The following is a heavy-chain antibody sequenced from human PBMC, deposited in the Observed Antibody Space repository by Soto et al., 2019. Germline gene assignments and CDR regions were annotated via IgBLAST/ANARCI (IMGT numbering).Heavy chain of an antibody. Sequence: LRLSCAASGFTFTSYAMNWVRQAPGKGLEWVSGIGGSGGSTYYADSVKGRFTISRDNSKNTLYLQMNSLRAEDTAVYYCAKVQNYDFWSGYYSGFWFDPWGQGTLVTVSS. V-gene: IGHV3-23*01. D-gene: IGHD3-3*01. CDR1: GFTFTSYA. J-gene: IGHJ5*02. CDR3: AKVQNYDFWSGYYSGFWFDP. CDR2: IGGSGGST.